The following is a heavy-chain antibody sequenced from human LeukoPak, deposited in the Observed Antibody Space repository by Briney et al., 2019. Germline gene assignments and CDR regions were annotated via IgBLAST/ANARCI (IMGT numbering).Heavy chain of an antibody. CDR1: GFTFDDYA. CDR3: AKGGPPVPAAIEDYYYYGMDV. J-gene: IGHJ6*02. CDR2: ISGDGGST. V-gene: IGHV3-43*02. Sequence: GGSLRLSCAASGFTFDDYAMHWDRQAPGKGLEWVSLISGDGGSTYYADSVKGRFTISRDNSKNSLYLQMNSLRTEDTALYYCAKGGPPVPAAIEDYYYYGMDVWGQGTTVTVSS. D-gene: IGHD2-2*01.